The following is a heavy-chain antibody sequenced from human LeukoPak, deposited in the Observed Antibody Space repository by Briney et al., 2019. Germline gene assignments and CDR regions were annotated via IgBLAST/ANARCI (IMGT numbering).Heavy chain of an antibody. J-gene: IGHJ4*02. Sequence: SETLSLTCTVSGGSISSYYWSWIRQPPGKGLEWIGYIYYSGSTNYNPSLKSRVTISVDTSKNQFSLKLSSVTAADTPVYYCARAGGWYKTLDYWGQGTLVTVSS. CDR3: ARAGGWYKTLDY. D-gene: IGHD1-1*01. CDR1: GGSISSYY. V-gene: IGHV4-59*01. CDR2: IYYSGST.